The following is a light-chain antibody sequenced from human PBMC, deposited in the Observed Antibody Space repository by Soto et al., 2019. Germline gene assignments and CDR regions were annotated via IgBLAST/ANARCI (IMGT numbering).Light chain of an antibody. CDR1: QSVRSNY. Sequence: EIVLTQSPGTLSLPPGDRATLSCRASQSVRSNYLAWYQQKPGQAPRLLLYGASSRAIGIPDRFSGSGSGTEFTLTISRLEPEDFAVYYCQQYDTSPPLTFGGGTKVEIK. J-gene: IGKJ4*01. CDR3: QQYDTSPPLT. V-gene: IGKV3-20*01. CDR2: GAS.